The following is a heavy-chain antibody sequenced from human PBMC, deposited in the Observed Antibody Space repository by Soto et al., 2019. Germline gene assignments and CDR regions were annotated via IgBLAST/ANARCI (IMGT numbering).Heavy chain of an antibody. CDR3: ARGKGDSSGYYCLNDYYYYYGMDV. J-gene: IGHJ6*02. V-gene: IGHV3-66*03. D-gene: IGHD3-22*01. Sequence: GGSLRLSCAASGFTVSSNYMSWVRQAPGKGLEWVSVIYSCGSTYYADSVKGRFTISRDNSKDTLYLQMNSLRAEDTAVYYCARGKGDSSGYYCLNDYYYYYGMDVWGQGTTVTAP. CDR1: GFTVSSNY. CDR2: IYSCGST.